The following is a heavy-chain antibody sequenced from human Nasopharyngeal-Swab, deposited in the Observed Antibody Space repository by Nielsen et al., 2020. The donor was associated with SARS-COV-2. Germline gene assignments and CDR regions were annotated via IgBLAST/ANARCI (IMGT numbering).Heavy chain of an antibody. Sequence: RQAPGKGLEWVSHISTRGSTKYYADSVKGRFTISRDNTKKSLYLQMNSLRADDTAVHYCARVLRSCSGGGCHLMRPPVGYYGLGVWGQGTTVTVSS. CDR3: ARVLRSCSGGGCHLMRPPVGYYGLGV. V-gene: IGHV3-11*04. D-gene: IGHD2-15*01. CDR2: ISTRGSTK. J-gene: IGHJ6*02.